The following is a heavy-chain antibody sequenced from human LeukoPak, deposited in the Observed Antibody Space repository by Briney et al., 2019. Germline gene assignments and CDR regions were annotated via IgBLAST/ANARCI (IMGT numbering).Heavy chain of an antibody. CDR1: GGSFSGYY. CDR2: INHSGST. D-gene: IGHD6-13*01. V-gene: IGHV4-34*01. Sequence: PSETLSLTCAVYGGSFSGYYWSWIRQPPGKGLEWIGEINHSGSTNYNPSLKSRVTISVDTSKNQFSLKLSSVTAADTAVYYCARDLPAAAGYYFDYWGQGTLVTVSS. CDR3: ARDLPAAAGYYFDY. J-gene: IGHJ4*02.